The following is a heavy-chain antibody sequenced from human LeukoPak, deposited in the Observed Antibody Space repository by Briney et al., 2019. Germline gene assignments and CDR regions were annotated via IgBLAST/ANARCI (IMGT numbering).Heavy chain of an antibody. V-gene: IGHV3-30*04. CDR1: GFTFSSYA. CDR2: ISYDGSNK. CDR3: ARDGGTTIFDY. Sequence: GGSLRLSCAASGFTFSSYAMHWVRQAPGKGLEWVAVISYDGSNKYYADSVKGRFTISRGNSKNTLYLQMNSLRAEDTAVYYCARDGGTTIFDYWGQGTLVTVSS. D-gene: IGHD1-1*01. J-gene: IGHJ4*02.